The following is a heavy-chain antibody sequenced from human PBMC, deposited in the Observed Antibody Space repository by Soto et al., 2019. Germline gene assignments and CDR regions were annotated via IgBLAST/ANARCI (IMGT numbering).Heavy chain of an antibody. CDR3: ASWPIYGGDTYFAY. J-gene: IGHJ4*02. Sequence: QVQLVQSGAEVRKPGASVKLSCQASGYTFTHYYIPWVRQAPGQGLEWLGIINPDTGNTSYAHTFEGRVTLTTDTPASTAYLGLSGLAAEDTAVYYCASWPIYGGDTYFAYWGQGTLVTVPS. D-gene: IGHD4-17*01. CDR1: GYTFTHYY. V-gene: IGHV1-46*01. CDR2: INPDTGNT.